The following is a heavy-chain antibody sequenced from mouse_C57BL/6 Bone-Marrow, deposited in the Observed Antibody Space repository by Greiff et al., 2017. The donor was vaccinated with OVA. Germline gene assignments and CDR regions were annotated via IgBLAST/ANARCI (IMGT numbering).Heavy chain of an antibody. D-gene: IGHD1-3*01. V-gene: IGHV14-4*01. CDR2: IDPENGDT. Sequence: EVKLMESGAELVRPGASVKLSCTASGFNIKDDYMHWVKQRPEQGLEWIGWIDPENGDTEYASKFQGKATITADTSSNTAYLQLSSLTSEDTAVYYCTTFPDVLKAYWGQGTLVTVSA. CDR1: GFNIKDDY. CDR3: TTFPDVLKAY. J-gene: IGHJ3*01.